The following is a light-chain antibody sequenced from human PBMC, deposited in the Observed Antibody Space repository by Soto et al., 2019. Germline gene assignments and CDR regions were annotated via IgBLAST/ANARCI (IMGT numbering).Light chain of an antibody. CDR2: DAS. CDR3: QQYDNLPPWT. J-gene: IGKJ1*01. CDR1: QDISNY. Sequence: DIQMTQSPSSLSASVGDRVTITCQASQDISNYLNWYQQKPGKAPKLLIYDASNLKTGVPSRFSVSGSGTDFTFTISSLQTEDIATAYCQQYDNLPPWTFGQGTMVEIK. V-gene: IGKV1-33*01.